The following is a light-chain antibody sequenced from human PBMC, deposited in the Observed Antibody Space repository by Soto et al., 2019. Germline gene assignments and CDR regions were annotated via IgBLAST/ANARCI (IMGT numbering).Light chain of an antibody. CDR1: QSISSY. CDR2: AAS. CDR3: QQSYSTPQT. V-gene: IGKV1-39*01. Sequence: DIQMTQSPSSLSASVGDRVTITCRASQSISSYLNWYQQKPGKAPKLLIYAASSLQSGVPSRFSSRGSGTDFTLTISRLQPEDCATYYCQQSYSTPQTFGQGTKVESK. J-gene: IGKJ1*01.